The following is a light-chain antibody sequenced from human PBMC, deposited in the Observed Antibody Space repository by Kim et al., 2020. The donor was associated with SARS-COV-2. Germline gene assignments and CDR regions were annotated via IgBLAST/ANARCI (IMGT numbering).Light chain of an antibody. Sequence: ALGQTVRITCQGDNLGSYYESWYQQKPGQAPVLVIYGKNNRPSGIPDRFSGSSSGNTASLTITGAQAEDEADYYCNSRDSSGNHLVFGGGTQLTVL. CDR2: GKN. J-gene: IGLJ2*01. V-gene: IGLV3-19*01. CDR1: NLGSYY. CDR3: NSRDSSGNHLV.